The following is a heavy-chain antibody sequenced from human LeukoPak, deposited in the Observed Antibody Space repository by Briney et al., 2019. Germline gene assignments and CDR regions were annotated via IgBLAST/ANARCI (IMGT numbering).Heavy chain of an antibody. V-gene: IGHV4-34*01. Sequence: PSETLSLTCAVYGGSFSGYYWSWIRQPPGKGLEWIGEINHSGSPNYNPSLKSRVTISVDTSKNQFSLKLSSVTAADTAVYYCARGRSGWNFDYWGQGTLVTVSS. J-gene: IGHJ4*02. CDR3: ARGRSGWNFDY. CDR1: GGSFSGYY. CDR2: INHSGSP. D-gene: IGHD6-19*01.